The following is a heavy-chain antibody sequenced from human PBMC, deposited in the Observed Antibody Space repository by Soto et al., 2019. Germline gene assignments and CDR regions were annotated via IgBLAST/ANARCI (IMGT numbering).Heavy chain of an antibody. J-gene: IGHJ4*02. D-gene: IGHD2-15*01. Sequence: QVQLVQSGAEVKKPGSSVKVSCKASGGTFSSYTISWVRQAPGQGLEWMGRIITILGIANYAQKFQGRVTITADKSTSTAYMELSSLRSEDTAVYYCARDSVKYCSGGSCYSPYFDYWGQGTLVTVSS. V-gene: IGHV1-69*08. CDR2: IITILGIA. CDR3: ARDSVKYCSGGSCYSPYFDY. CDR1: GGTFSSYT.